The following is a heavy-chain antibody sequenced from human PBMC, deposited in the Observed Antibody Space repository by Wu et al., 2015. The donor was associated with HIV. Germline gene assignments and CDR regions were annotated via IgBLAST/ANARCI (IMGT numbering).Heavy chain of an antibody. D-gene: IGHD1-1*01. CDR2: IIPISNKA. J-gene: IGHJ3*02. Sequence: QVQLVQSGTEVKKPGSSVRVSCKASGGTFSSYAFSWVRQAPGQGLEWMGGIIPISNKADYAQKFQGRITITADESTRTIYMVLTGLRSEDTAVYFCATRVTRVGNMEAFDMWGQGTMVIVSS. CDR1: GGTFSSYA. CDR3: ATRVTRVGNMEAFDM. V-gene: IGHV1-69*12.